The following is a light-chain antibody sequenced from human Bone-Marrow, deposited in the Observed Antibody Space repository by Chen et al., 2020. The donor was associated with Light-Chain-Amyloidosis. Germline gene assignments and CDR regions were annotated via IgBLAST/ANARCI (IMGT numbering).Light chain of an antibody. CDR2: DDS. Sequence: SYVLTQPSSVSVAPGQTATIACGGNNSGSTSVHWYQQTPGQAPLLVVYDDSDRPSGIPELLSCSNSGSTATLTISRVEAGDEADDSCQVWDRSSDRPVFGGGTKLTVL. V-gene: IGLV3-21*02. CDR1: NSGSTS. CDR3: QVWDRSSDRPV. J-gene: IGLJ3*02.